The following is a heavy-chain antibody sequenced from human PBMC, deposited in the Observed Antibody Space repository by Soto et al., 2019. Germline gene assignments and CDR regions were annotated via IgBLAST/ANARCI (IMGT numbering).Heavy chain of an antibody. CDR2: INPKRGGT. V-gene: IGHV1-2*06. CDR1: AHTFTANY. CDR3: ARDLAKGCGNAGFDY. Sequence: ASLKVSCNDSAHTFTANYIHRVRQAPGQGIEWTGRINPKRGGTKYQQKIKGSVTMTRGPSLSTVYMTLTRLASDDTAVYYCARDLAKGCGNAGFDYWVQGTLVTVSS. D-gene: IGHD1-1*01. J-gene: IGHJ4*02.